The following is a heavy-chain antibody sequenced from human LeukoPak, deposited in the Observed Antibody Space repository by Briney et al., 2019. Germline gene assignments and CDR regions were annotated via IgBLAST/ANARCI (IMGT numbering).Heavy chain of an antibody. CDR2: IKEDGSEK. J-gene: IGHJ4*02. CDR1: VFTFSNHW. CDR3: ARTIRGY. Sequence: GGSLRLSCAASVFTFSNHWMSWVRPAPGKGLEWVANIKEDGSEKYYVDSVKGRFTISRDNAKNSLYLQMNSLTAEDTAVYYCARTIRGYWGQGTLVTVSS. D-gene: IGHD3-10*01. V-gene: IGHV3-7*01.